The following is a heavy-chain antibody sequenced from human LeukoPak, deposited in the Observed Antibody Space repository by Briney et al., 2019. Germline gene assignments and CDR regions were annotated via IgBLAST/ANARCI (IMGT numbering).Heavy chain of an antibody. Sequence: AGGSLRLSCAASGFTFSSYSMNWVRQAPGKGLEWVSSISSSSSYIYYADSVKGRFTISSDNAKNSLYLQMNSLRAEDTAVYYCARGGGRLEGDYWGQGTLVTVSS. J-gene: IGHJ4*02. CDR1: GFTFSSYS. CDR3: ARGGGRLEGDY. CDR2: ISSSSSYI. V-gene: IGHV3-21*01. D-gene: IGHD1-1*01.